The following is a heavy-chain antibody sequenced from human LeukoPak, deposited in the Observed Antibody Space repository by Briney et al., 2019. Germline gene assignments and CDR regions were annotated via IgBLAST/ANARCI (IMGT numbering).Heavy chain of an antibody. CDR2: INSDGSST. J-gene: IGHJ4*02. CDR1: GFTFSSYW. Sequence: GGSLRLSCAASGFTFSSYWVHWVRQAPGKGLVWVSRINSDGSSTSYADSVKGRFTISRDNAKNTLYLQMNSLRAEDTAVYYCARGIVGATPPLDYWGQGTLVTVSS. V-gene: IGHV3-74*01. CDR3: ARGIVGATPPLDY. D-gene: IGHD1-26*01.